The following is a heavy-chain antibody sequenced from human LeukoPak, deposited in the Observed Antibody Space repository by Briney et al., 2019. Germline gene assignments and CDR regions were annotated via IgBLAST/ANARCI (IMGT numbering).Heavy chain of an antibody. V-gene: IGHV1-69*04. D-gene: IGHD6-25*01. CDR1: GGTFSSYA. CDR3: AKAPTPFYYDSSAYYSDF. Sequence: SVKVSCKASGGTFSSYAISWVRQAPGQGLEWMGRIIPILGIANYAQKFQGRVTFTGDTSIRTAYMEVSSLTSEDTAVYYCAKAPTPFYYDSSAYYSDFWGQGTLVTVSS. J-gene: IGHJ4*02. CDR2: IIPILGIA.